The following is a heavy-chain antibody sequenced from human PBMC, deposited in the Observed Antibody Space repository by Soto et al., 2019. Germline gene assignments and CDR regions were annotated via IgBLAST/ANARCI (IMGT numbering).Heavy chain of an antibody. D-gene: IGHD2-2*01. CDR1: GYSISSGYY. J-gene: IGHJ5*02. V-gene: IGHV4-38-2*01. CDR3: ARGRVVVPAAVMFNCLDH. Sequence: SETLSLTCAVSGYSISSGYYWGWLRQPPGKGLEWIGYIFHGGSTYYNPSLRSRVTISVDRSRTQFSLKLSSVTAADTAVYYCARGRVVVPAAVMFNCLDHWGQGALVTVSS. CDR2: IFHGGST.